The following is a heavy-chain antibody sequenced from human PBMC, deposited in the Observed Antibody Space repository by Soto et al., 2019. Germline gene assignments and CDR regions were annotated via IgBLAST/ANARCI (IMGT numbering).Heavy chain of an antibody. CDR1: VGSISSGDYY. J-gene: IGHJ4*02. CDR3: ARDPVYYDSSGYRYFDY. CDR2: IYYSGST. D-gene: IGHD3-22*01. Sequence: SETLSLTCTVSVGSISSGDYYWSWIRQPPGKGLEWIGYIYYSGSTYYNPSLKSRVTISVDTSKNQFSLKLSSVTAADTAVYYCARDPVYYDSSGYRYFDYWGQGTLVTVSS. V-gene: IGHV4-30-4*01.